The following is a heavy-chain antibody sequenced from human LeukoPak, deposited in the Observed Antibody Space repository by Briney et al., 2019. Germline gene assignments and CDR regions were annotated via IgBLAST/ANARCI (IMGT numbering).Heavy chain of an antibody. CDR3: TRAGRYCSGGSCYSFY. CDR1: GFTFGDYA. CDR2: IRSKAHGGTT. J-gene: IGHJ4*02. Sequence: KPGRSLRLSCTASGFTFGDYAMSWFRQAPGEGLEWVGFIRSKAHGGTTEYAASVKGRFTISRDDSKSIAYLQMDSLKTEDTAVYYCTRAGRYCSGGSCYSFYWGQGTLVTVSS. D-gene: IGHD2-15*01. V-gene: IGHV3-49*05.